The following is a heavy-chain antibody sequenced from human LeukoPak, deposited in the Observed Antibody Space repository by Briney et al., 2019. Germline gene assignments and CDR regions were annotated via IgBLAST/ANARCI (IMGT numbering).Heavy chain of an antibody. V-gene: IGHV3-30*09. J-gene: IGHJ3*02. Sequence: PGGSLRLSCAASGFSFRTYSMHWVRQAPGKGLEWLAVISDEGSDKYYGASVKGRFAISRDNSRNTLYLHMSSLRPEDTAVYYCARDQGGSDSFDIWGQGTLVSVSS. CDR2: ISDEGSDK. CDR1: GFSFRTYS. D-gene: IGHD5-12*01. CDR3: ARDQGGSDSFDI.